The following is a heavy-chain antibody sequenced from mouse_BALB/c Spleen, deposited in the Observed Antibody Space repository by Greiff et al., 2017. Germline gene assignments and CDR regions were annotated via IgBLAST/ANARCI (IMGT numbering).Heavy chain of an antibody. Sequence: EVNVVESGGGLVQPGGSRKLSCAASGFTFSSFGMHWVRQAPEKGLEWVAYISSGSSTIYYADTVKGRFTISRDNPKNTLFLQMTSLRSEDTAMYYCARLRQGMDYWGQGTSVTVSS. CDR2: ISSGSSTI. D-gene: IGHD2-12*01. J-gene: IGHJ4*01. V-gene: IGHV5-17*02. CDR3: ARLRQGMDY. CDR1: GFTFSSFG.